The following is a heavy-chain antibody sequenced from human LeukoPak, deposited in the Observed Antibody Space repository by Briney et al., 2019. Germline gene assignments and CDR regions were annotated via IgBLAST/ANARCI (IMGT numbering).Heavy chain of an antibody. CDR2: IYSGGST. CDR3: ASIEDYYGSGSLSVVDY. D-gene: IGHD3-10*01. CDR1: GFTVSSNY. Sequence: GGSLRLSCAASGFTVSSNYMSWVRQAPGKGLEWVSVIYSGGSTYYADSVKGRFTISRDNAKNSLYLQMNSLRAEDTAVYYCASIEDYYGSGSLSVVDYWGQGTLVTVSS. J-gene: IGHJ4*02. V-gene: IGHV3-53*01.